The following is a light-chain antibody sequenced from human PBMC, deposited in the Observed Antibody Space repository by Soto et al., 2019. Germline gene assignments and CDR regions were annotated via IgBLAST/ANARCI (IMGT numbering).Light chain of an antibody. J-gene: IGKJ1*01. CDR2: KAS. V-gene: IGKV1-5*03. Sequence: DIQMTQSPSTLSASVGDRVTITCRASQSISSWLAWYQQKPGKAPKLLIYKASSLESGVPSRFSGSGSGTEFTLTISSLQPDDFATYYCKQYTSYPWTFGQGTKVEIK. CDR3: KQYTSYPWT. CDR1: QSISSW.